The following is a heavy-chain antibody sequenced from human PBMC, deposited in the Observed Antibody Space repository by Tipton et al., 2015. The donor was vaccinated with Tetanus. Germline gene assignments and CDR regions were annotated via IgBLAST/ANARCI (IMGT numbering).Heavy chain of an antibody. J-gene: IGHJ4*02. Sequence: SLRLSCAASGFTFSSYAMSWVRQAPGKGLEWVSAISGSGGSTYYADSVKGRFTISRDNSKNTLYLQMNSLRAEDTAVYYCAKGDDFRSGYHVYWGQGTLVTVSS. CDR3: AKGDDFRSGYHVY. V-gene: IGHV3-23*01. CDR2: ISGSGGST. D-gene: IGHD3-3*01. CDR1: GFTFSSYA.